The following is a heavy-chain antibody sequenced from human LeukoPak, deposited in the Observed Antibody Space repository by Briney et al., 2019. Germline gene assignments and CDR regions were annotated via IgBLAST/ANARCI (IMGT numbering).Heavy chain of an antibody. D-gene: IGHD3-22*01. CDR3: ARDRPNYYGSDGHYYRRDGDY. J-gene: IGHJ4*02. CDR1: GFTFSIYA. V-gene: IGHV3-23*01. Sequence: PGGSLRLSCAASGFTFSIYAKSWVSQAPGKGLQSVSSITSRGESTWYVDSVKGRFTITRDNSTNTLYLQMHSLRAEDTAVYYCARDRPNYYGSDGHYYRRDGDYWGRGTLVSVSS. CDR2: ITSRGEST.